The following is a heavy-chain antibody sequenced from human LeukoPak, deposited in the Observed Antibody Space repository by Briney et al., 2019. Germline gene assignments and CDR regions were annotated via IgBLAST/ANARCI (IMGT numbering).Heavy chain of an antibody. V-gene: IGHV3-7*01. D-gene: IGHD4-11*01. J-gene: IGHJ5*02. CDR1: GFTFSSYW. CDR3: ARGDSNYDERYNWFDP. Sequence: GGSLRLSCAASGFTFSSYWMSWVRQAPGEGLEWVANIKQDGSEKYYVDSVKGRFTISRDNAKNSLYLQMNSLRAEDTAVYYCARGDSNYDERYNWFDPWGQGTLVTVSS. CDR2: IKQDGSEK.